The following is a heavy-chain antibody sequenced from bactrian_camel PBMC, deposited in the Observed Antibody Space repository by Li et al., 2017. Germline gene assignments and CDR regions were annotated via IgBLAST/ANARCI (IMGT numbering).Heavy chain of an antibody. CDR2: IERGSSA. V-gene: IGHV3S53*01. CDR3: AAARWGCTVSALDDY. J-gene: IGHJ4*01. Sequence: QLVESGGGSVEAGGSLRLSCAMTGVSGVIAGIYCMGWSRQRPGQQREEVATIERGSSARVFMGGRFTISRDNSKNTLSLQMNHLEPEDTAMYYCAAARWGCTVSALDDYWGKGTQVTV. D-gene: IGHD5*01. CDR1: GVIAGIYC.